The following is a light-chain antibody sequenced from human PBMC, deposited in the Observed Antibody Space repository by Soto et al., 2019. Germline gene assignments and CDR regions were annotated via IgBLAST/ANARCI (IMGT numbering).Light chain of an antibody. CDR2: DAS. V-gene: IGKV3D-20*02. J-gene: IGKJ1*01. CDR3: QFYDDPPKT. Sequence: EIVLTQSPATLSLSPGERGTLSCRASQSVSSNFLAWYQQTPGQAPSLLIFDASNRATGIPDRFTGRGSGTDFTLTISRLEPEDFAVYYCQFYDDPPKTFGQGTKVEIK. CDR1: QSVSSNF.